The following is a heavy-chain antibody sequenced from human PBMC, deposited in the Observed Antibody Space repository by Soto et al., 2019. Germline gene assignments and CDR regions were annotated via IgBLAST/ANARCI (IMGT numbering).Heavy chain of an antibody. V-gene: IGHV3-33*01. J-gene: IGHJ6*02. Sequence: QVQLVESGGGVVQPGRSLRLSCAASGFTFSSYGMHWVRQAPGKGLEWVAVIWYDGSNKYYADSVKGRFTISRDNSKNTLYLQMNSLRAEDTAVYYCAMALGSSWFTYYSYGMDVWGQGTTVTVSS. CDR2: IWYDGSNK. CDR1: GFTFSSYG. D-gene: IGHD6-13*01. CDR3: AMALGSSWFTYYSYGMDV.